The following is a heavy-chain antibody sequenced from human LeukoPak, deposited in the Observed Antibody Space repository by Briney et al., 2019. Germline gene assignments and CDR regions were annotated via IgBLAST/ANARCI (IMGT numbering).Heavy chain of an antibody. CDR1: GFTFDDYA. D-gene: IGHD3-3*01. CDR2: INWNGGST. Sequence: GGSLRLSCEASGFTFDDYAMTWVRQAPGKGLEWVSGINWNGGSTGYADSVKGRFTISRDNAKNSLYLQMNTLRAEDTALYYCARGYDFWSGRLGDAFDIWGQGTMVTASS. CDR3: ARGYDFWSGRLGDAFDI. J-gene: IGHJ3*02. V-gene: IGHV3-20*04.